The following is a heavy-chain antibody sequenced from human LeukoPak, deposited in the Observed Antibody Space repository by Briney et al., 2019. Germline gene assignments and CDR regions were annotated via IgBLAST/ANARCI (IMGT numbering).Heavy chain of an antibody. CDR3: ASGQYDYVWGSYTTNWFDP. J-gene: IGHJ5*02. CDR2: IDTSGSPI. CDR1: GFTFSSYS. V-gene: IGHV3-48*04. Sequence: GGSLRLSCAASGFTFSSYSMNWVRQAPGKGLEWVSYIDTSGSPIYYADSVKGRFTISRDNAKNSLYLQMNSLRAEDTAVYYCASGQYDYVWGSYTTNWFDPWGQGTLVTVSS. D-gene: IGHD3-16*01.